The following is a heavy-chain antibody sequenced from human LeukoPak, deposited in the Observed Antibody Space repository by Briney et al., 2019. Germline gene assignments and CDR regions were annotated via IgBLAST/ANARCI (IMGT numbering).Heavy chain of an antibody. CDR2: ISDDRSNK. Sequence: GGSLRLSCAASGFTFSSYAMHWVRQAPGKGLEWVAVISDDRSNKYYADSVKGRFTISRDNSKSPLYMQMNSLRAEETAVYYCARDRLYSSGWQRYFDSWGQGTLVTVSS. CDR1: GFTFSSYA. D-gene: IGHD6-19*01. V-gene: IGHV3-30-3*01. J-gene: IGHJ4*02. CDR3: ARDRLYSSGWQRYFDS.